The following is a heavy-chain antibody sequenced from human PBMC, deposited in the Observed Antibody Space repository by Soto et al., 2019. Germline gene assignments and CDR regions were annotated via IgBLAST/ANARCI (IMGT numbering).Heavy chain of an antibody. D-gene: IGHD3-9*01. CDR1: GFTFSSYA. CDR3: AKDRILRYFDWFFPRTERTEDY. V-gene: IGHV3-23*01. Sequence: GGSLRLSCAASGFTFSSYAMSWVRQAPGKGLEWVSAISGSGGSTYYADSVKGRFTISRDNSKNTLYLQMNSLRAEDTAVYYCAKDRILRYFDWFFPRTERTEDYWGQGTLVTVSS. CDR2: ISGSGGST. J-gene: IGHJ4*02.